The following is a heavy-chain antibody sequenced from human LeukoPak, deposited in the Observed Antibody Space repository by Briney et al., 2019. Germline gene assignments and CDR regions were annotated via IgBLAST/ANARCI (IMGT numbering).Heavy chain of an antibody. J-gene: IGHJ6*02. CDR1: GGSISSYY. Sequence: PSETLSLTCTVSGGSISSYYWSWIRQPPGKGLEWIGYIYYSGSTNYNPSLKSRVTISVDTSKNQFSLKLSSLTAADTAVYYCARHLYYPPDYGDNYGMDVWGQGTTVTVSS. CDR2: IYYSGST. D-gene: IGHD4-17*01. CDR3: ARHLYYPPDYGDNYGMDV. V-gene: IGHV4-59*08.